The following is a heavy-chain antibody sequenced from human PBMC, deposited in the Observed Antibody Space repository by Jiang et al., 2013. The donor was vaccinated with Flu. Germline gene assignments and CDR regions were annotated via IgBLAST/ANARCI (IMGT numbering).Heavy chain of an antibody. CDR3: ARYYSGYWNYYYYGMDV. D-gene: IGHD3-22*01. V-gene: IGHV1-18*01. J-gene: IGHJ6*02. CDR2: SGAYNGNT. Sequence: SWVXTGPWTRDLSGWDGSGAYNGNTNYAQKLQGRVTMTTDTSTSTAYMELRSLRSDDTAVYYCARYYSGYWNYYYYGMDVWGQGTTVTVSS.